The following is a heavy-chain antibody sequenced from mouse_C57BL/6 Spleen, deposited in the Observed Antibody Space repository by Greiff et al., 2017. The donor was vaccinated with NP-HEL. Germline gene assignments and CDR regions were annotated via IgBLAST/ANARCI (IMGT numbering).Heavy chain of an antibody. D-gene: IGHD3-3*01. CDR1: GYTFTSYW. Sequence: VQLQQPGAELVMPGASVKLSCKASGYTFTSYWMHWVKQRPGQGLEWIGEIDPSDSYTNYNQKFKGKSTLTVDKSSSTAYMQLSSLTSEDSAVYYCARWTPYYAMDYWGQGTSVTVSS. J-gene: IGHJ4*01. CDR3: ARWTPYYAMDY. V-gene: IGHV1-69*01. CDR2: IDPSDSYT.